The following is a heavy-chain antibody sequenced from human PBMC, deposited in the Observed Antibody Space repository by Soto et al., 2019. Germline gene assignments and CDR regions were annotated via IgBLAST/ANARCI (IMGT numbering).Heavy chain of an antibody. J-gene: IGHJ5*02. Sequence: EVQLLESGGALVQPGGSLRLSCAASGFTFTSAMTWVRQAPGKGLEWVSSISATGGTPYYADSVKGRFTISRDNSKNTLYLQMNSLRAEDTAVYYCAKDQDDFWSGYSILTTSWGQGTLDTVSS. D-gene: IGHD3-3*01. CDR2: ISATGGTP. CDR1: GFTFTSA. CDR3: AKDQDDFWSGYSILTTS. V-gene: IGHV3-23*01.